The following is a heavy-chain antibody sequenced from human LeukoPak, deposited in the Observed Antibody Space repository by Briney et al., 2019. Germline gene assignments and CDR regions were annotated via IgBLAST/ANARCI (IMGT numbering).Heavy chain of an antibody. CDR1: GVTFRDYH. V-gene: IGHV3-11*04. D-gene: IGHD4-11*01. CDR3: ARYSNYYNWFDP. Sequence: GGPLRLSCAACGVTFRDYHMSGMRPPPGKALVGVSYISSSGSTKYYADYVKGRFTISRDNAKTSLYLQMNSLRAEATAVYYCARYSNYYNWFDPWGQGTLVTVSS. J-gene: IGHJ5*02. CDR2: ISSSGSTK.